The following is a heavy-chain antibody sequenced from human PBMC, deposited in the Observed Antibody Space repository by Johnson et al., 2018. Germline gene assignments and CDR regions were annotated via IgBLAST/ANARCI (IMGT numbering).Heavy chain of an antibody. CDR1: GFTFSSYG. CDR2: ISYDGSNK. Sequence: QVQLVQSGGGVVQPGRSLRLSCAASGFTFSSYGMHWVRQAPGKGLEWVAVISYDGSNKYYADAVKGRFPISRDNSKNTLYLQMNRLRAADTAVYYRANNLRGGNSDYYYYYGMDVWGQGTTVTVSS. CDR3: ANNLRGGNSDYYYYYGMDV. J-gene: IGHJ6*02. D-gene: IGHD4-23*01. V-gene: IGHV3-30*18.